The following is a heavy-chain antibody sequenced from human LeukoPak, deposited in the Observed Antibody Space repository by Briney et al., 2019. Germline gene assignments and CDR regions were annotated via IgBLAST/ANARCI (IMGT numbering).Heavy chain of an antibody. D-gene: IGHD3-10*01. V-gene: IGHV4-59*02. CDR3: ARSDYYGSGSHTVFDAFDI. CDR1: GGSVNNYF. Sequence: SETLSLTCTVSGGSVNNYFWSWIRRPPGKGLEWIGYIDDSGNTDYDPSLKSQVSISIAKSKNQFFLKLSSVTAADTAMYYCARSDYYGSGSHTVFDAFDIWGQGTRVTVSS. CDR2: IDDSGNT. J-gene: IGHJ3*02.